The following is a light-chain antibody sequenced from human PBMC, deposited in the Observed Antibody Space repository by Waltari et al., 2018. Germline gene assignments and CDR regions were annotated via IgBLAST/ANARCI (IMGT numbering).Light chain of an antibody. Sequence: QLVLTQSPSASASLGTSVRLTCTVSSGHSSNAIAWHQQQPERGPRYLMKITSGGSHIKGDGIPDRFSGSSSGTERYLTISSLQSEDEADYYCQTWVTGFVVFGGGTKVTVL. CDR3: QTWVTGFVV. V-gene: IGLV4-69*01. J-gene: IGLJ2*01. CDR1: SGHSSNA. CDR2: ITSGGSH.